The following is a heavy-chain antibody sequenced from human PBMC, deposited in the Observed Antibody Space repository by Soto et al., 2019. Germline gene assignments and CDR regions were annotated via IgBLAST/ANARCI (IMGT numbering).Heavy chain of an antibody. CDR1: GFTFSSYS. V-gene: IGHV3-21*01. CDR2: ISSSSAYI. Sequence: EVQLVESGGGLVKPGGSLRLSCAASGFTFSSYSMKWVRQAPGKGLEWVSSISSSSAYIFYADSVKGRFTISRDNAKNSLYLQMNSLRAEDTAVYYWARETYDSGGWGPKEGYWGQGALVTVSS. D-gene: IGHD3-22*01. CDR3: ARETYDSGGWGPKEGY. J-gene: IGHJ4*02.